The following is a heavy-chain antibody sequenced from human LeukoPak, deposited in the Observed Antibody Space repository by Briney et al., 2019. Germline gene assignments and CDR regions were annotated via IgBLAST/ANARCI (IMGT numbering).Heavy chain of an antibody. CDR3: ARDRTGQQLISRKDYYYMDV. CDR2: IIPVFGTA. J-gene: IGHJ6*03. Sequence: SVKVSCKASGGTFSTYVISWVRQAPGQGLEWMGGIIPVFGTANYAEKFQDRVTITADKSTSTAYMELSSLRAEDTAVYYCARDRTGQQLISRKDYYYMDVWGKGTTVTISS. V-gene: IGHV1-69*06. D-gene: IGHD4-11*01. CDR1: GGTFSTYV.